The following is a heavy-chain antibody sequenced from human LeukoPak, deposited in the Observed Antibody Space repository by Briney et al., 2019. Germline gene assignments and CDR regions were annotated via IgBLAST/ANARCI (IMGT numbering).Heavy chain of an antibody. J-gene: IGHJ4*02. V-gene: IGHV3-30-3*01. CDR1: GFTFSSYA. D-gene: IGHD3-9*01. CDR3: VRDRAGAIRDFDWYFDY. CDR2: ISYDGSNK. Sequence: PGKSLRLSCAASGFTFSSYAMHWVRQAPGKGLEWVAVISYDGSNKYYADSVKGRFTISRDNSKNTLYLQMNSLRAEDTAVYYCVRDRAGAIRDFDWYFDYWGQGTLVTVSS.